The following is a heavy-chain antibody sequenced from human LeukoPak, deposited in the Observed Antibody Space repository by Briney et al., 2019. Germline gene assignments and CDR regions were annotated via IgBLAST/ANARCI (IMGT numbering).Heavy chain of an antibody. CDR3: AKDRQYSYGQEFDY. D-gene: IGHD5-18*01. CDR2: ISYDGSNK. J-gene: IGHJ4*02. CDR1: GFTFSNYA. Sequence: GGSLRLSCAASGFTFSNYAMNWVRQAPGKGLEWVAVISYDGSNKYYADSVKGRFTISRDNSKNTLYLQMNSLRAEDTAVYYCAKDRQYSYGQEFDYWGQGTLVTVSS. V-gene: IGHV3-30*18.